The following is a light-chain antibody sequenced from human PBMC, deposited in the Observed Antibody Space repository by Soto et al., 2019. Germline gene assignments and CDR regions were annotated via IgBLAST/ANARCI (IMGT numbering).Light chain of an antibody. J-gene: IGKJ1*01. CDR3: QPYNNWWT. Sequence: EVVMTQSPATLSVSPGERATLSCRASQSVSSSLAWYQQKPGQAPRLLIYGASTRATGIPARFSGSGSETDFNLNISSLQSEDFAVYYCQPYNNWWTFGQGTKVEIK. V-gene: IGKV3-15*01. CDR1: QSVSSS. CDR2: GAS.